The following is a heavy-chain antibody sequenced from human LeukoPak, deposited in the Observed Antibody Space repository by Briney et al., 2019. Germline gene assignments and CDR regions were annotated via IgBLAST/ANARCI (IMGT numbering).Heavy chain of an antibody. Sequence: GRSLRLSCAASGFTFSSYGMHWVRQAPGKGLEWVAVISYDGSNKYYADSVKGRFTISRDNSKNTLYLQMNSLRAEDTAVYYCARGYPDIVVVPAAISYGMDVWGQGTTVTVSS. CDR3: ARGYPDIVVVPAAISYGMDV. D-gene: IGHD2-2*01. V-gene: IGHV3-30*03. CDR2: ISYDGSNK. J-gene: IGHJ6*02. CDR1: GFTFSSYG.